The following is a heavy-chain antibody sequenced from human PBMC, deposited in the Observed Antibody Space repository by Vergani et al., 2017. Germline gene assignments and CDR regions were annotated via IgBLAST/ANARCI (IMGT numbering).Heavy chain of an antibody. Sequence: QVQLQESGPGLVKPSETLSLTCTVSGGSISSYYWSWIRQPPGKGLEWIGYIYYSGSTNYNPSLKSRVSISVDTSKNQCSLKLSPVTAADTAVYYCARADGDYFDYWGQGTLVTVSS. D-gene: IGHD4-17*01. CDR3: ARADGDYFDY. J-gene: IGHJ4*02. CDR1: GGSISSYY. V-gene: IGHV4-59*01. CDR2: IYYSGST.